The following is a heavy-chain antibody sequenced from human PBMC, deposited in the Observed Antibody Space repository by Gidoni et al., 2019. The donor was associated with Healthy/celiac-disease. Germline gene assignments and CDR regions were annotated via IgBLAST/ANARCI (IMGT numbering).Heavy chain of an antibody. CDR2: IYYSGST. CDR3: ARGPLGFGEWDYGMDV. Sequence: VQLQESGPGLVKPSQTLSLTCPVSRGSISSGGYYWSWIRQHPGKGLEWIGYIYYSGSTYYNPSLKSRVTISVDTSKNQFSLKLSSVTAADTAVYYCARGPLGFGEWDYGMDVWGQGTTVTVSS. V-gene: IGHV4-31*03. J-gene: IGHJ6*02. D-gene: IGHD3-10*01. CDR1: RGSISSGGYY.